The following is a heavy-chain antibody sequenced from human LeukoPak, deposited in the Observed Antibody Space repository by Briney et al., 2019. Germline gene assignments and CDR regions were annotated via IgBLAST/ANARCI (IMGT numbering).Heavy chain of an antibody. J-gene: IGHJ4*02. V-gene: IGHV4-39*07. D-gene: IGHD6-13*01. Sequence: SETLSLTCTVSGGSISSSSYYWGWIRQPPGKGLEWIGSIYYSGSAYYNPSLKSRVTISVDTSKNQFSLKLSSVTAADTAVYYCARDISSNWAFDYWGQGTLVTVSS. CDR3: ARDISSNWAFDY. CDR2: IYYSGSA. CDR1: GGSISSSSYY.